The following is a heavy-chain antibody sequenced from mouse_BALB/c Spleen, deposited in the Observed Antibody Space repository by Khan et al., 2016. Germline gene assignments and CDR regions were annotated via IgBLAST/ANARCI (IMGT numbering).Heavy chain of an antibody. Sequence: QVQLQQSAAELARPGASVKMSCKASGYTFTTYTMHWVKQRPGQGLEWIGCINPSSGYTEYNQKFEDKTALTADKSSSTAYMQLSSLTSEDSAVYYCARLPWGDYWGQGTSLTVSS. CDR1: GYTFTTYT. D-gene: IGHD1-1*01. CDR3: ARLPWGDY. V-gene: IGHV1-4*02. J-gene: IGHJ2*03. CDR2: INPSSGYT.